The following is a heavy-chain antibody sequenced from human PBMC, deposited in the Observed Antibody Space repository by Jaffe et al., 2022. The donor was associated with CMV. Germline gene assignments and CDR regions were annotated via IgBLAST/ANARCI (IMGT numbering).Heavy chain of an antibody. CDR2: INHSGST. CDR1: GGSFSGYY. D-gene: IGHD3-10*01. CDR3: ARSGGFGAYRRYYFDY. Sequence: QVQLQQWGAGLLKPSETLSLTCAVYGGSFSGYYWSWIRQPPGKGLEWIGEINHSGSTNYNPSLKSRVTISVDTSKNQFSLKLSSVTAADTAVYYCARSGGFGAYRRYYFDYWGQGTLVTVSS. V-gene: IGHV4-34*01. J-gene: IGHJ4*02.